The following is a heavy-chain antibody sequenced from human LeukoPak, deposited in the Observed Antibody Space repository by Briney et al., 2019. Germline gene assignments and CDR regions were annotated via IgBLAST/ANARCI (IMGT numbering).Heavy chain of an antibody. D-gene: IGHD1-26*01. CDR3: AKDSRGVGNYFHY. J-gene: IGHJ4*02. CDR1: GFTFSSYG. V-gene: IGHV3-30*18. Sequence: GRSLRLSCATSGFTFSSYGIHWVRQAPGKGLEWVALIVYDGSNKYYADSVKGRFTISRDNSKNTLYLQMNSLRVEDTAVYYCAKDSRGVGNYFHYWGQGTLVTVSS. CDR2: IVYDGSNK.